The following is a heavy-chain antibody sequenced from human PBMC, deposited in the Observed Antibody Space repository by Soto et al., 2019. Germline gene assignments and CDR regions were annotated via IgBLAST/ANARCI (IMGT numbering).Heavy chain of an antibody. CDR3: ARGERCSGGSCYYYYYMDV. CDR1: GFTFSSYG. CDR2: IWYDGSNK. D-gene: IGHD2-15*01. J-gene: IGHJ6*03. V-gene: IGHV3-33*01. Sequence: GGSLRLSCAASGFTFSSYGMHWVHQAPGKGLEWVAVIWYDGSNKYYADSVKGRFTISRDNSKNTLYLQMNSLRAEDTAVYYCARGERCSGGSCYYYYYMDVWGKGTTVTVSS.